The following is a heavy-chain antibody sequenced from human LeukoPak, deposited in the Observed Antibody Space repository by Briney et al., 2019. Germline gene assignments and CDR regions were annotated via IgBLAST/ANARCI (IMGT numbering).Heavy chain of an antibody. D-gene: IGHD2-2*01. Sequence: GGSLRLSCAASGFTVSSNYMSWVRQAPGKGLEWVSVIYSGGSTYYADSVKGRFTISRGNSKNTLYLQMNSLRAEDTAVYYCAKGTYCSSTSCYPNWLDPWGQGTLVTVSS. CDR3: AKGTYCSSTSCYPNWLDP. CDR1: GFTVSSNY. J-gene: IGHJ5*02. V-gene: IGHV3-53*01. CDR2: IYSGGST.